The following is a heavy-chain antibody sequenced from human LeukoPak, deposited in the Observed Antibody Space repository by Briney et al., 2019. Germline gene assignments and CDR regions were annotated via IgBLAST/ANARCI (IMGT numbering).Heavy chain of an antibody. CDR2: IKQDGSEK. J-gene: IGHJ6*03. Sequence: PGGSLRLSCASSGCTFSSYWMSWVRQAPGKGLDWVANIKQDGSEKYYVDSVKGRFTISRDNAKNSLYLQMNSLRAEDTAVYYCARDGDSYYYYYMDVWGKGTTVTVSS. V-gene: IGHV3-7*03. D-gene: IGHD4-17*01. CDR1: GCTFSSYW. CDR3: ARDGDSYYYYYMDV.